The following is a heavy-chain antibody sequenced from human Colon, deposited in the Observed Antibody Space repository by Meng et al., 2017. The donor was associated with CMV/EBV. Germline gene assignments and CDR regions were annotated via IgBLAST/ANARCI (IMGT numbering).Heavy chain of an antibody. V-gene: IGHV4-59*11. Sequence: SETLSLTCTVSGESMRSHYWSWIRQPPGKGLEWMGHVYYSGSATYSPSLRSRVSISLDMSKNQFSLKLRSVTAADTAMYFCARGLGYASNNSHDYWGQGTLVTVSS. CDR2: VYYSGSA. J-gene: IGHJ4*02. D-gene: IGHD2-2*01. CDR1: GESMRSHY. CDR3: ARGLGYASNNSHDY.